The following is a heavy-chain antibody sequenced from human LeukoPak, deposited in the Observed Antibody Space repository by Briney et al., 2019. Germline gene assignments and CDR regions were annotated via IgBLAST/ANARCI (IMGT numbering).Heavy chain of an antibody. CDR2: ISATGSST. V-gene: IGHV3-23*01. CDR1: GFTFSIYA. D-gene: IGHD6-19*01. J-gene: IGHJ4*02. CDR3: AKDYNSGWYYFDY. Sequence: PGGSLRLSCAASGFTFSIYAMSWVRQAPGKGLEWVSGISATGSSTYYADSVKGRFTISRDNSKNTLYLQMNSLRAEDTAVYYCAKDYNSGWYYFDYWGQGTLVTVSS.